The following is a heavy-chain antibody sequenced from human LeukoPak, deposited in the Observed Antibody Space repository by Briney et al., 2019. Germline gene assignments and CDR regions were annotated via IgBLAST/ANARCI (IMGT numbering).Heavy chain of an antibody. J-gene: IGHJ4*02. CDR2: ISAYNGNT. D-gene: IGHD3-16*02. CDR3: ASFPLRLGELSRDY. Sequence: ASVTVSCKASGYTFTSYGISWVRQAPGQGLEWMGWISAYNGNTNYAQKLQGRVTMTTDTSTSTAYMELRSLRSDDTAVYYCASFPLRLGELSRDYWGQGTLVTVSS. V-gene: IGHV1-18*01. CDR1: GYTFTSYG.